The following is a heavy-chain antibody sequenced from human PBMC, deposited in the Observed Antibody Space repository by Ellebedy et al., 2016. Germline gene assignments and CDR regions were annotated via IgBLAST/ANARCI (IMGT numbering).Heavy chain of an antibody. CDR3: SISSLSMITFGGLVVPPYYFDY. D-gene: IGHD3-16*02. CDR2: INSDGSST. V-gene: IGHV3-74*01. J-gene: IGHJ4*02. Sequence: GESLKISCAASEFTFSNHWMHSVRQAPGKGLVWVSRINSDGSSTSYADSVKGRFTIPRDNAKNTLYLQMNSLSAEDTAVYYCSISSLSMITFGGLVVPPYYFDYWGQGTLVTVSS. CDR1: EFTFSNHW.